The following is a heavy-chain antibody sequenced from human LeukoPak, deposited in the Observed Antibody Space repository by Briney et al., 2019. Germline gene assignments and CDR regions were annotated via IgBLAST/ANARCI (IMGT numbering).Heavy chain of an antibody. CDR2: TYFRSKWYN. D-gene: IGHD3-3*01. CDR1: GDSVSSNSAA. CDR3: ARGLPRFLDY. J-gene: IGHJ4*02. Sequence: SQTLSLTCAISGDSVSSNSAAWNWNRQSPSRGLEWLGRTYFRSKWYNDYAVSVKSRITINADTSKNQFSLQLNSVTAEDTAVYYCARGLPRFLDYWGQGTLVTVSS. V-gene: IGHV6-1*01.